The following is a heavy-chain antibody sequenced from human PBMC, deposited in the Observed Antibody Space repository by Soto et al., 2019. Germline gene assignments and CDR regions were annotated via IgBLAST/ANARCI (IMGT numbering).Heavy chain of an antibody. CDR3: AREPYGDSQYFDY. Sequence: GGSLRLSCTGSEFTFNSLSLHWVRQGPDKGLEWVAVVSFDGKVTYYADSVKGRFTVSRDNSKNTIYLQANGLRAEDTAVYYCAREPYGDSQYFDYWGQGT. V-gene: IGHV3-30*04. CDR1: EFTFNSLS. CDR2: VSFDGKVT. D-gene: IGHD2-21*02. J-gene: IGHJ4*02.